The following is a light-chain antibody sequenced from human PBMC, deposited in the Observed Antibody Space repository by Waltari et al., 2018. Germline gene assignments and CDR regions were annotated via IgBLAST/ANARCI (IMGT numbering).Light chain of an antibody. J-gene: IGLJ2*01. CDR1: SLRTYY. CDR3: SSRNGRASQVV. V-gene: IGLV3-19*01. CDR2: GKE. Sequence: SSELTQDPVVSVALGQTIRITCQGDSLRTYYASWYQVKPGQAPLLVMFGKEKRPSGVPDRISGDSSETTSSLTITGAQGEDEADYYCSSRNGRASQVVFAGGTKVTVL.